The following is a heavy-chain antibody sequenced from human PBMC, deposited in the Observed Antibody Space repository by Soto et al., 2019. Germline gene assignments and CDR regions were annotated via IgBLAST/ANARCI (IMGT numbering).Heavy chain of an antibody. J-gene: IGHJ3*01. CDR3: VRDRRIYYSDPHDEFVASDYEV. Sequence: QVQLIQSEAEVKKPGSSLRVSCTASGGIFGSHGFSWVRQAPGQRLEWVGGFIPIFRTLTYTEKFQARVRIAADESTNTVYLDLSRLTSEDTAVYYCVRDRRIYYSDPHDEFVASDYEVWGQGTMVSVSS. CDR2: FIPIFRTL. D-gene: IGHD3-22*01. V-gene: IGHV1-69*01. CDR1: GGIFGSHG.